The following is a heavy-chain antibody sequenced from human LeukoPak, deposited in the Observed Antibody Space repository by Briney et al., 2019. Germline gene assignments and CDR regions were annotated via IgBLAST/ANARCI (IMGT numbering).Heavy chain of an antibody. CDR1: GGSISSYY. CDR3: ARERQVAGPSDY. V-gene: IGHV4-59*01. CDR2: IYYSGST. Sequence: PSETLSLTCTVSGGSISSYYWSWIRQPPGKGLEWIGYIYYSGSTNYNPSLKSRVTISVDTSKNQFSLKLSSVTAADTAVYYCARERQVAGPSDYWGQGTLVTVSS. J-gene: IGHJ4*02. D-gene: IGHD6-19*01.